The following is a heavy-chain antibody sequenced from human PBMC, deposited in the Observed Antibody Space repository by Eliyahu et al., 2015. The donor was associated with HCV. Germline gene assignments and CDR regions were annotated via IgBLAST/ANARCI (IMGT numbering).Heavy chain of an antibody. CDR3: TTDRGYSYVRDWFDP. D-gene: IGHD5-18*01. V-gene: IGHV3-15*01. CDR2: IKSKTDGGTT. CDR1: GFTFXNAW. Sequence: EVQLVESGGGLVKPGGSLRLSCAASGFTFXNAWMSWVRQAPGKGLEWVGRIKSKTDGGTTDYAAPVKGRFTISRDDSKNTLYLQMNSLKTEDTAVYYCTTDRGYSYVRDWFDPWGQGTLVTVSS. J-gene: IGHJ5*02.